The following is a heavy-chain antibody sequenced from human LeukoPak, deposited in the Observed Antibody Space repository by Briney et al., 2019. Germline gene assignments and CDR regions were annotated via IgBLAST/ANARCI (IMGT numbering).Heavy chain of an antibody. J-gene: IGHJ4*02. Sequence: GGSLRLSCAASGFIFSSYWMNWVRQAPGKGLEWVANINKDGSEKNYVDSVKGRFTISRDNAKNSLYLQMNSLRAEDTAVYYCARDLTSYDYVWDYWGQGTLVTVSS. CDR1: GFIFSSYW. CDR3: ARDLTSYDYVWDY. CDR2: INKDGSEK. D-gene: IGHD3-16*01. V-gene: IGHV3-7*01.